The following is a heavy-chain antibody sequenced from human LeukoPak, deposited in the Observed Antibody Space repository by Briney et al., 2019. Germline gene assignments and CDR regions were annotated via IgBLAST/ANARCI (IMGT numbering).Heavy chain of an antibody. Sequence: ASVKVSCKASGYTFTSYDINWVRQATGQGLEWMGWMNPSSGDTGYAQKFQGRVTITADKSTSTAYMELSSLRSEDTAVYYCAKSHSGYDPHFDYWGQGTLVTVSS. CDR3: AKSHSGYDPHFDY. V-gene: IGHV1-8*03. CDR2: MNPSSGDT. D-gene: IGHD5-12*01. J-gene: IGHJ4*02. CDR1: GYTFTSYD.